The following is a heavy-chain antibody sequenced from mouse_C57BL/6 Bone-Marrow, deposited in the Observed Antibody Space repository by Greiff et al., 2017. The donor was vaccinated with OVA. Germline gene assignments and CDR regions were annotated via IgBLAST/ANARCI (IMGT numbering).Heavy chain of an antibody. Sequence: EVMLVESGGGLVKPGGSLKLSCAASGFTFSSYTMSWVRQTPEKRLEWVATISGGGGNTYYPDSVKGRFTISSDNAKNTLYLQLSSLRSEDTALYYCARHGGQLRLPVAYWGQGTLVTVSA. D-gene: IGHD3-2*02. CDR3: ARHGGQLRLPVAY. J-gene: IGHJ3*01. CDR1: GFTFSSYT. V-gene: IGHV5-9*01. CDR2: ISGGGGNT.